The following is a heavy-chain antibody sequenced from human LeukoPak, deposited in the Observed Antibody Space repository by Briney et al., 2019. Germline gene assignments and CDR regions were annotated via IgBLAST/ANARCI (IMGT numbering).Heavy chain of an antibody. CDR1: GGTFSSYA. Sequence: AALVKVSCKASGGTFSSYAISWVRQAPGQGLEWMGGIIPIFGTANYAQKFQGRVTITTDESTSTAYMELSSLRSEDTPVYYCARGSGGVTTTQYYYYYYMDVWGKGTTVTVSS. CDR2: IIPIFGTA. D-gene: IGHD4-11*01. V-gene: IGHV1-69*05. CDR3: ARGSGGVTTTQYYYYYYMDV. J-gene: IGHJ6*03.